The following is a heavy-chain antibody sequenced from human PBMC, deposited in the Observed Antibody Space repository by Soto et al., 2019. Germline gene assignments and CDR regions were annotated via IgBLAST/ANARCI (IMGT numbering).Heavy chain of an antibody. J-gene: IGHJ5*02. V-gene: IGHV2-5*02. CDR1: GFSLSTSGVG. Sequence: SGPTLVNPTQTLTLTCTFSGFSLSTSGVGVGWIRQPPGKALEWLALIYWDDDKRYSPSLKSRLTITKDTSKNQVVLTMTNMDPVDTATYYCAHSIPRGEYDFWSGYYGAGPGRYNWFDPWGQGTLVTVSS. CDR3: AHSIPRGEYDFWSGYYGAGPGRYNWFDP. CDR2: IYWDDDK. D-gene: IGHD3-3*01.